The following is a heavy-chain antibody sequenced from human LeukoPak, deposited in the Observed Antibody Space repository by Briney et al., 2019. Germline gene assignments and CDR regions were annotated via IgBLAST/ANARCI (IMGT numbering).Heavy chain of an antibody. J-gene: IGHJ4*02. Sequence: PGGSLRLSCAASGFTFSSYGMHWVRQAPGKGLEWVAVIWYDGSNKYYADSVKGRFTISRDNSKNTLYLQMNSLRAEDTAVYYCARDHELLRGLDYFDYWGQGILVTVSS. V-gene: IGHV3-33*01. CDR2: IWYDGSNK. CDR3: ARDHELLRGLDYFDY. CDR1: GFTFSSYG. D-gene: IGHD1-26*01.